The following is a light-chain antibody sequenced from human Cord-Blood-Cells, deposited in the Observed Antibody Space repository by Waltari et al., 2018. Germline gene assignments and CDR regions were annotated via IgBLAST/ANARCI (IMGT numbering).Light chain of an antibody. V-gene: IGKV1-39*01. CDR3: QQSYSTPQT. Sequence: DIQMTQSPSSLSASVGDRATIPFRASQSISSYLNWPQQKPGKAPKLLIYAASSLQSGVPSRFSGSGSGTDFTLTISSLQPEDFATYYGQQSYSTPQTFGQGTKVEIK. CDR2: AAS. J-gene: IGKJ1*01. CDR1: QSISSY.